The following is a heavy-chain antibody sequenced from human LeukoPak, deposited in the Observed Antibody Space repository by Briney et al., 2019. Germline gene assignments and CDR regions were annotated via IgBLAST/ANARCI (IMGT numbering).Heavy chain of an antibody. J-gene: IGHJ3*02. CDR1: GGSISSGSYY. V-gene: IGHV4-61*02. CDR3: ARVSWELRNAFDI. CDR2: IYTSGST. D-gene: IGHD1-26*01. Sequence: SQTLSLTCTVSGGSISSGSYYWSWIRQPAGKELEWIGRIYTSGSTNYNPSLKSRVTISVDTSKNQFSLKLSPVTAADTAVYYCARVSWELRNAFDIWGQGTMVTVSS.